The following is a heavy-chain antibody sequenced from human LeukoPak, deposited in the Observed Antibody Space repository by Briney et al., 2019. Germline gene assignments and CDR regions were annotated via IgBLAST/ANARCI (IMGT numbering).Heavy chain of an antibody. CDR1: GGSISSSNFY. Sequence: SETLSLTCTVSGGSISSSNFYWGWIRQPPGKGLEWIGSIYYSGSTYYNPSLKSRVSISVDTSKNQFSLKLSSVTAADTAMYYCARVRFGGQQLRWFDPWGQGTLVTVSS. V-gene: IGHV4-39*07. J-gene: IGHJ5*02. CDR2: IYYSGST. CDR3: ARVRFGGQQLRWFDP. D-gene: IGHD6-13*01.